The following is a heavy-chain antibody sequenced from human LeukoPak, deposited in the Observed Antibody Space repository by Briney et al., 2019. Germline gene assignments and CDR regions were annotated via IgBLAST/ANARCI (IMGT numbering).Heavy chain of an antibody. Sequence: SQTLSLTCAISGDSVSSNSAAWNWIRQSPSRGLEWLGRTYYRSKWYNDYAVSVKSRITIYPDTSKNQFSLQLNSVTPEDTAVYYCARSPRWLHHLYFDYWGQGTLVTVSS. J-gene: IGHJ4*02. D-gene: IGHD5-24*01. V-gene: IGHV6-1*01. CDR2: TYYRSKWYN. CDR3: ARSPRWLHHLYFDY. CDR1: GDSVSSNSAA.